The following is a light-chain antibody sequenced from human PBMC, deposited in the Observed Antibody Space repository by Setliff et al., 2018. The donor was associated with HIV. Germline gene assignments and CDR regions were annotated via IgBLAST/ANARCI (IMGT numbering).Light chain of an antibody. CDR3: SSYVAGGSLDV. V-gene: IGLV2-14*03. CDR1: SSDVGGYYS. Sequence: QSVLTQPASVSGSPGQSITISCTGISSDVGGYYSVSWYQQHPGKAPRLMIYDVAYRPSGVSNRFSGSKSGNTASLTISGLQAEDEADYYCSSYVAGGSLDVFGTGTKVTVL. CDR2: DVA. J-gene: IGLJ1*01.